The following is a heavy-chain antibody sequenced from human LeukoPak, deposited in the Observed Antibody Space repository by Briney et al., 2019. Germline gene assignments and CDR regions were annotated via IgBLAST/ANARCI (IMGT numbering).Heavy chain of an antibody. CDR1: GFTFDDYS. V-gene: IGHV3-9*01. CDR2: ISWNSGRI. Sequence: GESLTLSCAASGFTFDDYSMHWVRQPPGKGLEWVAGISWNSGRIGYADYVKGRITISRDNAKNSLYLHMNSLRAEDTALYYCAKGDAYDFWSGYSYWGQGTLVTVSS. J-gene: IGHJ4*02. D-gene: IGHD3-3*01. CDR3: AKGDAYDFWSGYSY.